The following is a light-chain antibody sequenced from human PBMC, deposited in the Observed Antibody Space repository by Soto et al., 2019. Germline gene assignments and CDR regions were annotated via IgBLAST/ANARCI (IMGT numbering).Light chain of an antibody. CDR3: QQYNSYPWT. V-gene: IGKV1-5*01. J-gene: IGKJ1*01. Sequence: RLTQSPSSLSASVGDTVTISCRASQDISTYLAWYQQKPGKAPTLLIFGASSLHNGVPPRFAGSGSGSEFTLTISSLQPEDFATYYCQQYNSYPWTFGQGTKVEIK. CDR1: QDISTY. CDR2: GAS.